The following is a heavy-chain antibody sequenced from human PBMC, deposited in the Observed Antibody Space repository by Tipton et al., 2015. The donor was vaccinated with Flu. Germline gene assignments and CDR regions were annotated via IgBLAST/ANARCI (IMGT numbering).Heavy chain of an antibody. Sequence: TLSLTCTVSGGSMRNYYWNWIRQPAGKGLEWIGRIHSRGRTIYNPSLQSRVTLSIDTSRNQFSLKLTSVTAADTAAYYCARRVVEMAPHSRDNWLDPWGQGILVTVSS. CDR3: ARRVVEMAPHSRDNWLDP. V-gene: IGHV4-4*07. J-gene: IGHJ5*02. CDR2: IHSRGRT. D-gene: IGHD5-24*01. CDR1: GGSMRNYY.